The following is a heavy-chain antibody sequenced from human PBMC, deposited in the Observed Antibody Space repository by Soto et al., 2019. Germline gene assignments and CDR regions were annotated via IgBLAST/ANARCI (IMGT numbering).Heavy chain of an antibody. CDR3: ARRDRSGGYYFDY. Sequence: GGSLRLSCAASGFTFSDHYMDWVRQAPGKGLEWVGRTRNKANSYTTEYAASVKGRFTISRDDSKNSLYLQMNSLKTEDTAVYYCARRDRSGGYYFDYWGQGTLVTVSS. J-gene: IGHJ4*02. CDR2: TRNKANSYTT. V-gene: IGHV3-72*01. CDR1: GFTFSDHY. D-gene: IGHD1-26*01.